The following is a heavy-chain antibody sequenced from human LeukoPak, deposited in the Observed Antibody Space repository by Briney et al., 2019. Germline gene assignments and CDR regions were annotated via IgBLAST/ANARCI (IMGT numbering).Heavy chain of an antibody. CDR2: IWSDGSKK. D-gene: IGHD2-15*01. J-gene: IGHJ4*02. CDR3: AKQLGYCSDGSCYFPY. Sequence: GRSLRLSCAASGFTFSTYAMHWVRQAPGKGLEWVAVIWSDGSKKYFVDSVKGRFTISRDNSKSTLCLQMNSLRAEDTAVYYCAKQLGYCSDGSCYFPYWGQGTLVTVSS. CDR1: GFTFSTYA. V-gene: IGHV3-33*06.